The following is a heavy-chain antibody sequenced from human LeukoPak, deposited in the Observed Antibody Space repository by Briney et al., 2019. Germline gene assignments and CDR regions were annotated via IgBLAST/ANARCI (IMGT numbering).Heavy chain of an antibody. V-gene: IGHV4-4*02. J-gene: IGHJ4*02. D-gene: IGHD3-10*01. CDR1: GGSISSSNW. CDR3: ARAGWFGELYGPLDY. Sequence: SGTLSLTCAVSGGSISSSNWWSWVRQPPGKGLEWIGEIYHSGSTNYNPSLKSRVTISVDKSKNQFSLKMSSVTAADTAVYYCARAGWFGELYGPLDYWGQGNLVTVSS. CDR2: IYHSGST.